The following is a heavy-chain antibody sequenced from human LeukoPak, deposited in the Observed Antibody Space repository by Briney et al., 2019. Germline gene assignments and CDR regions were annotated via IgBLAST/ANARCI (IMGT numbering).Heavy chain of an antibody. Sequence: TASETLSLTCTVSGGSISSYYWSWIRQPPGKGLEWIGYIYYSGSTNYNPSLKSRVTISVDTSKNQFSLKLSSVIVADTAVYYCARDNYYFESSNYNLDSWGQGTLVTVSS. CDR1: GGSISSYY. V-gene: IGHV4-59*12. J-gene: IGHJ4*02. D-gene: IGHD3-22*01. CDR3: ARDNYYFESSNYNLDS. CDR2: IYYSGST.